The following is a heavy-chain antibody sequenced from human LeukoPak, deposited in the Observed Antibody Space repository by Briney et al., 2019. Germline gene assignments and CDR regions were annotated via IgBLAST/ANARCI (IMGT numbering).Heavy chain of an antibody. D-gene: IGHD1-26*01. CDR3: AKDRGSGSYYRLDWFDP. CDR2: ISYDGSNK. J-gene: IGHJ5*02. V-gene: IGHV3-30*18. Sequence: GRSLRLSCAASGFTFSSYGMHWVRQAPGKGLEWVAVISYDGSNKYYADSVKGRFTISRDNSKNTLYLQMNSLRAEDTAVYYCAKDRGSGSYYRLDWFDPWGQGTLVTVSS. CDR1: GFTFSSYG.